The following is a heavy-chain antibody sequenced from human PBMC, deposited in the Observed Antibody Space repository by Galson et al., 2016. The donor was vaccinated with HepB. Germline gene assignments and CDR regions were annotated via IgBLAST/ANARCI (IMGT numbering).Heavy chain of an antibody. D-gene: IGHD3-3*01. CDR1: GYSFSSYG. CDR2: IGPDKGNT. CDR3: ARGSYYDFWSGYYFLRDKSKCGIDV. J-gene: IGHJ6*02. V-gene: IGHV1-18*01. Sequence: SVKVSCKASGYSFSSYGISWVRQAPGQGLEWMGWIGPDKGNTNSAQNFQGRITMTTDTATSTASMELRSLRSDDTAVYFRARGSYYDFWSGYYFLRDKSKCGIDVWGQGTTVTVSS.